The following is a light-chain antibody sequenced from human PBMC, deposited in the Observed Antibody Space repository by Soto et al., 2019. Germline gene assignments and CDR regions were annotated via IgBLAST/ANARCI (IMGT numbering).Light chain of an antibody. CDR2: SAS. CDR3: QQYNKWPLT. Sequence: IVMTQSPGTLSVSPGERATRSCRASQSVSTNLAWYQQKPGHTPRLLIYSASIGATGTPARFSGSGSGSDFTLTISSLQSEDFAVYHCQQYNKWPLTFGPGTKVDIK. CDR1: QSVSTN. V-gene: IGKV3-15*01. J-gene: IGKJ3*01.